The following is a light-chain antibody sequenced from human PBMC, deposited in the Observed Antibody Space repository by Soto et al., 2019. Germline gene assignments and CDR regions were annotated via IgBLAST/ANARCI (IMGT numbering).Light chain of an antibody. J-gene: IGLJ1*01. CDR3: QSYDSSLTSYV. Sequence: QSVLTQPPSVSGAPGQRVTISCTGRSSNIGAGYDVHWYQQLPGTAPKLLIYGNSKRPSGVPDRFSGSKSGTSASLAITGLQAEDEADYYCQSYDSSLTSYVFGTGTKLTVL. CDR1: SSNIGAGYD. CDR2: GNS. V-gene: IGLV1-40*01.